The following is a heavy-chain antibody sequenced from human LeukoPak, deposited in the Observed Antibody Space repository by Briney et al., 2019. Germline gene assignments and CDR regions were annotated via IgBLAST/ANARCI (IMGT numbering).Heavy chain of an antibody. D-gene: IGHD3-22*01. CDR2: IYYSGST. Sequence: PSETLSLTCTVSGGSISSYYWSWIRRPPGKGLEWIGYIYYSGSTNYNPSLKSRVTISVDTSKNQFSLKLSSVTAADTAVYYCARHYPSGTYYYDSRPPRDAFDIWGQGTMVTVSS. V-gene: IGHV4-59*08. CDR3: ARHYPSGTYYYDSRPPRDAFDI. CDR1: GGSISSYY. J-gene: IGHJ3*02.